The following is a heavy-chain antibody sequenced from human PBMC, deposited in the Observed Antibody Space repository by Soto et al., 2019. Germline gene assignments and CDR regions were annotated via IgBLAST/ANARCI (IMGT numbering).Heavy chain of an antibody. CDR2: ISYDGSNK. D-gene: IGHD2-2*01. Sequence: PGGALRLSCAASGFTFSSYGMQWVRQAPGKGLEWVAVISYDGSNKYYADSVKGRFTISRDNSKNTLYLQMNSLRAEDTAVYYCAKDSAMAPYYYYYYGMDVWGQGTTVTVSS. J-gene: IGHJ6*02. CDR3: AKDSAMAPYYYYYYGMDV. V-gene: IGHV3-30*18. CDR1: GFTFSSYG.